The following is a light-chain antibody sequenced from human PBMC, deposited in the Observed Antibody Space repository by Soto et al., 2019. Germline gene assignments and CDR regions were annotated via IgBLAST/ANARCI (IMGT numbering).Light chain of an antibody. J-gene: IGKJ1*01. V-gene: IGKV4-1*01. CDR1: QSVLYSSNNKNY. CDR3: QQYYSTWT. CDR2: WAS. Sequence: DIVMTQSPDSLAVSLGERATINCKSSQSVLYSSNNKNYLAWYQQKPGQPPKLLIYWASIRESGVPDRFSGSGSGTDFTLTISSLQAEDVAVYYCQQYYSTWTFGQGTKVDIK.